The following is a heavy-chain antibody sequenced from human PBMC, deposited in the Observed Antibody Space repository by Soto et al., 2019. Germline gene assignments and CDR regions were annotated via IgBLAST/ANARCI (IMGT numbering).Heavy chain of an antibody. CDR2: IYHSGTT. Sequence: SETLSLTCAFSVASISNTNWWSWVRQPPGKGLEWIGEIYHSGTTNCDPSLKSRVTISVDKSKNQFSLKLSSVTAADTAVYYCALPGDGDFEYWGQGTLVIVSS. CDR1: VASISNTNW. V-gene: IGHV4-4*02. J-gene: IGHJ4*02. CDR3: ALPGDGDFEY.